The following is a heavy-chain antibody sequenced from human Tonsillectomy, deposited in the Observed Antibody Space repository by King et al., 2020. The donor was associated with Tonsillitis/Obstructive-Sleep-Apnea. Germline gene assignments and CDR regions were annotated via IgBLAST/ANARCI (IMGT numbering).Heavy chain of an antibody. J-gene: IGHJ5*02. V-gene: IGHV1-18*01. Sequence: VQLVESGAEVKKPGASVKVSCKASGYTFTSYGITWVRQAPGQGLEWMGWISTYNGNTNYLQKLQGRVTMTRDTSTSTAYMGLRGLRSDDTAVYYCARNVPAAGTDWFDAWGQGTLVTVSS. CDR2: ISTYNGNT. CDR3: ARNVPAAGTDWFDA. D-gene: IGHD6-13*01. CDR1: GYTFTSYG.